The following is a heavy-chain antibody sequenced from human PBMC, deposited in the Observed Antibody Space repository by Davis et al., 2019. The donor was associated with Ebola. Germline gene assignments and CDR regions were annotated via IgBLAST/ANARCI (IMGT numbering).Heavy chain of an antibody. D-gene: IGHD6-19*01. CDR1: CCTIISYY. Sequence: TSRASCCTIISYYIICLRQPLGQGLEWLGWISAYNGNTNYAQKLQGRVTMTTDTSTSTAYMELNRLTSDDTAAYYCARVRAISVVEKGFDFWSQGTLLTVSS. J-gene: IGHJ4*02. CDR2: ISAYNGNT. CDR3: ARVRAISVVEKGFDF. V-gene: IGHV1-18*01.